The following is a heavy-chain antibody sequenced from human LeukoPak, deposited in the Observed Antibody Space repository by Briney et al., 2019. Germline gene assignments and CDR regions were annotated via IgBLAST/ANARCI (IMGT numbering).Heavy chain of an antibody. D-gene: IGHD3-22*01. CDR3: AKDFSVYYYDSRVLDY. V-gene: IGHV3-21*01. CDR1: GFKFSSYS. CDR2: ISSSSSYI. J-gene: IGHJ4*02. Sequence: GGSLRLSCAASGFKFSSYSMKWVRQAPGKGLEWVSFISSSSSYIYYADSVKGRFTISRDNSKKTLYLQMNSLRPEDTAVYYCAKDFSVYYYDSRVLDYWGQGTLVTVSS.